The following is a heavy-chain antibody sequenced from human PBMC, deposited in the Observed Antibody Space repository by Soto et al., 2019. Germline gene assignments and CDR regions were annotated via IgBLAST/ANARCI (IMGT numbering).Heavy chain of an antibody. CDR3: ASRDPGTSVDY. V-gene: IGHV4-4*02. CDR1: GGSFTSNNW. D-gene: IGHD1-7*01. CDR2: IYRTGST. J-gene: IGHJ4*02. Sequence: SETLSLTCAVSGGSFTSNNWWTWVRQPPGQGLEWIGEIYRTGSTNYNPSLKSRVTISLDKSENQFSLKATSLTAADTAVFYCASRDPGTSVDYWGQGTLVTVSS.